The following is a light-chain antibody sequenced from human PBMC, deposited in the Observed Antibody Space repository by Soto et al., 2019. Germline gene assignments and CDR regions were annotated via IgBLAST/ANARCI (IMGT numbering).Light chain of an antibody. CDR1: SSDVGSYDL. CDR2: GVT. CDR3: CSYLYSSGHFV. V-gene: IGLV2-23*02. J-gene: IGLJ1*01. Sequence: QSALTQPASVSGSPGQSITVSCTGTSSDVGSYDLVSWYQQHPGQAPKVMIYGVTKRPSGVSNRFSGNRSGNTASLTISGLQAEDEAEYYCCSYLYSSGHFVFGTGTKLTVL.